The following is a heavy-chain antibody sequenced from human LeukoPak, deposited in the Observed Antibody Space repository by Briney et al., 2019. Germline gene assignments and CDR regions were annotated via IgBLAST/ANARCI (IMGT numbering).Heavy chain of an antibody. J-gene: IGHJ4*02. V-gene: IGHV1-18*01. D-gene: IGHD4-11*01. CDR3: ARDFGGRSNYPFRY. CDR1: GYTFTSYG. Sequence: EASVKVSCKASGYTFTSYGISWVRQAPGQGLEWMGWISAYNGNTNYAQKLQGRVTMTTDTSTSTAYMELRSLRSDDTAVYYCARDFGGRSNYPFRYWGQGTLVTVSS. CDR2: ISAYNGNT.